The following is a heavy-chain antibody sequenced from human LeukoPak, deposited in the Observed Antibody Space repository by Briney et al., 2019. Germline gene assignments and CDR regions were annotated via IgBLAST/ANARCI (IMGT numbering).Heavy chain of an antibody. V-gene: IGHV3-21*01. D-gene: IGHD3-10*02. CDR3: AELGITMIGGV. J-gene: IGHJ6*04. CDR1: GFTLSSYR. Sequence: PGGSLRLSCAASGFTLSSYRMNWVRQATGKGLEWVSSISSSSSYIYYADSVKGRFTISRDNAKNSLYLQMNSLRAEDTAVYYCAELGITMIGGVWGKGTTVTISS. CDR2: ISSSSSYI.